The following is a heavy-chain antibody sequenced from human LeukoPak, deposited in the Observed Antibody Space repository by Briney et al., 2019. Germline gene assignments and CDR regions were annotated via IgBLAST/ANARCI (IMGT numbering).Heavy chain of an antibody. CDR1: GFTFSSYA. Sequence: GGSLRLSCAASGFTFSSYAMHWVRQAPGKGLEWVAVISYDGSNKYYADSVKGQFTISRDNSKNTLYLQMNSLRAEDTAVYYCAREIPMGYDSSGYGYYYGMDVWGQGTTVTVSS. CDR3: AREIPMGYDSSGYGYYYGMDV. D-gene: IGHD3-22*01. V-gene: IGHV3-30-3*01. CDR2: ISYDGSNK. J-gene: IGHJ6*02.